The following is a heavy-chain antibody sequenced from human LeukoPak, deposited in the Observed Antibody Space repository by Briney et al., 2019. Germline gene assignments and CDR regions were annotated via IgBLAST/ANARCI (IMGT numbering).Heavy chain of an antibody. J-gene: IGHJ4*02. CDR3: ARVSGYHWEGFYDY. Sequence: PSETLSLTCTVSGGSISSYYWSWIRQPPGKGLEWIGYIYYSGYTNYNPSLKSRVTISVDTSKNQFSLKLSSVTAADTAVYYCARVSGYHWEGFYDYWGQGTLVTVSS. CDR1: GGSISSYY. D-gene: IGHD5-12*01. V-gene: IGHV4-59*01. CDR2: IYYSGYT.